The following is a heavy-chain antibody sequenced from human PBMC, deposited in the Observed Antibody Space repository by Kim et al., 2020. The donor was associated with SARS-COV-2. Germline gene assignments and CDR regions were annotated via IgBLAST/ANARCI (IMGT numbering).Heavy chain of an antibody. CDR1: GGSFSGYY. Sequence: SETLSLTCAVYGGSFSGYYWSWIRQPPGKGLEWIGEINHSGSTNYNPSLKSRVTISVDTSKNQFSLKLSSVTAADTAVYYCARAGVGEWAYWGQGTLVTVSS. V-gene: IGHV4-34*01. CDR2: INHSGST. J-gene: IGHJ4*02. CDR3: ARAGVGEWAY. D-gene: IGHD3-16*01.